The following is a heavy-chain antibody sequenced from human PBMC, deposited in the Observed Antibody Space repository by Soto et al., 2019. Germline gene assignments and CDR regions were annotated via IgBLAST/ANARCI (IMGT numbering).Heavy chain of an antibody. J-gene: IGHJ5*02. CDR2: IYYSGST. CDR1: GGSISSYY. D-gene: IGHD6-19*01. CDR3: ARSAGYSSGWYVRDHTQLNWFDP. Sequence: PSETLSLTCTVSGGSISSYYWSWIRQPPGKGLEWIGYIYYSGSTNYNPSLKSRVTISVDTSKNQFSLKLSSVTAADTAVYYCARSAGYSSGWYVRDHTQLNWFDPWGQGTLVTVSA. V-gene: IGHV4-59*08.